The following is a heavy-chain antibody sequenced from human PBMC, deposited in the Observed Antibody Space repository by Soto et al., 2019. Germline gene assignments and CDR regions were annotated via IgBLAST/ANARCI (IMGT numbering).Heavy chain of an antibody. Sequence: QLHLVHSGAVVKKPGASVTVSCSASGYPVTAYYMHWVRQAPGRGLEWMGGINPATGAAKYTQTCQGRVTMTRDTSTSTVFMELGGLTSEDTAVFYCARGGGVGVAGSAAFDMWGQGTLVTVSS. V-gene: IGHV1-2*02. CDR2: INPATGAA. CDR3: ARGGGVGVAGSAAFDM. CDR1: GYPVTAYY. D-gene: IGHD3-3*01. J-gene: IGHJ3*02.